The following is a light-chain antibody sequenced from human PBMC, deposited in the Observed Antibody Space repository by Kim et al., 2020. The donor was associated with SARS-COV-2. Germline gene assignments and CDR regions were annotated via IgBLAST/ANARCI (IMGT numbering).Light chain of an antibody. Sequence: DIQMTQSPATLSASVGDRVTITCRASQSLGRWLAWYQQRPGKAPKLLIYQALTLESGVPSRFSGGGSGSELTLTISNLEPDDSATYYCQQYKTYPWTFGKGTKVEIK. CDR3: QQYKTYPWT. J-gene: IGKJ1*01. V-gene: IGKV1-5*03. CDR2: QAL. CDR1: QSLGRW.